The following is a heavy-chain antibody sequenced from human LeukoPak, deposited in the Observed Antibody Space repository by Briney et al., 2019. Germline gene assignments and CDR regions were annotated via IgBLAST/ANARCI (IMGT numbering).Heavy chain of an antibody. CDR3: ARDTGYSSSWDFDF. CDR1: GDGVSSNSAA. D-gene: IGHD6-13*01. J-gene: IGHJ4*02. Sequence: SQTLSLTCAISGDGVSSNSAAWNWIRQSPSRGLEWLGRTYYRSKWYDDYAVSVKSRITINPDTSKNQFSLQLNSVTPDDTAVYYCARDTGYSSSWDFDFWGQGSLVTVAS. CDR2: TYYRSKWYD. V-gene: IGHV6-1*01.